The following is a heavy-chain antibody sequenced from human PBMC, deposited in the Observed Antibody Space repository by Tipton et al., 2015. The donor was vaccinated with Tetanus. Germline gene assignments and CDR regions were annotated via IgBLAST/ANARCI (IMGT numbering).Heavy chain of an antibody. J-gene: IGHJ3*01. D-gene: IGHD2-8*01. CDR1: GDSMTRYY. Sequence: TLSLTCTVSGDSMTRYYWSWIRQPPGKGLEWISYIFASGSTNYNPALKSRVTISMDTSKNQISLNLTSVTAADTAVYFCARRSYCTSTRCFDAFDLWGPGTRVTASS. V-gene: IGHV4-4*08. CDR2: IFASGST. CDR3: ARRSYCTSTRCFDAFDL.